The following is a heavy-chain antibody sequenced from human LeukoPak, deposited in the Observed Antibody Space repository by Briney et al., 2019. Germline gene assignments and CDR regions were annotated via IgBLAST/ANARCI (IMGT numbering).Heavy chain of an antibody. CDR1: GYSFTSYW. V-gene: IGHV5-51*01. Sequence: QPGGSLRLSCKGSGYSFTSYWIGWVRQMPGKGLEWMGIIYPGDSDTRYSPSFQGQVTISADKSISTAYLQWSSLKASDTAMYYCARMWVSSGWDYFDYWGQGTLVTVSS. CDR3: ARMWVSSGWDYFDY. J-gene: IGHJ4*02. CDR2: IYPGDSDT. D-gene: IGHD6-19*01.